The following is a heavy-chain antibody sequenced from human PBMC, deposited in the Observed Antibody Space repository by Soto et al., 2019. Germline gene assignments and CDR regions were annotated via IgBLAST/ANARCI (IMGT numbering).Heavy chain of an antibody. CDR1: GFTFSSYA. CDR2: ISGSGGST. CDR3: AKGPHDFGDYDHLGNNWFDP. V-gene: IGHV3-23*01. D-gene: IGHD4-17*01. Sequence: GGSLRLSCAASGFTFSSYAMSWVRQAPGKGLEWVSAISGSGGSTYYADSVKGRFTISRDNSKNTVYLQMSSLRAEDTALYYCAKGPHDFGDYDHLGNNWFDPWGQGTLVTVSS. J-gene: IGHJ5*02.